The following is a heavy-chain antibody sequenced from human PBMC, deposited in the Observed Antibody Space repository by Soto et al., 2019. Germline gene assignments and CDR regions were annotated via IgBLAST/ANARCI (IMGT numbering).Heavy chain of an antibody. CDR2: INPNNGGT. J-gene: IGHJ4*02. CDR1: GYTFTGYY. D-gene: IGHD6-13*01. V-gene: IGHV1-2*04. CDR3: ARVPAAALFDY. Sequence: ASVKVSCKASGYTFTGYYIHWVRQAPGQGLEWMGWINPNNGGTNYAQKFQGWVTMTRDTSISTAYMEVSRLTSDDTAVYYCARVPAAALFDYWGQGTLVTVSS.